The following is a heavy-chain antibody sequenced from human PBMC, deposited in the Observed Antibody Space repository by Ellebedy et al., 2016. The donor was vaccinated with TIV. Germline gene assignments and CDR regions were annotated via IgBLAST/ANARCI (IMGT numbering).Heavy chain of an antibody. V-gene: IGHV3-74*01. CDR1: GFAFSHYW. Sequence: GESLKISXAASGFAFSHYWMHWVRQAPGKGLVWVSRLSSDHKVAGYADSVKGRFTISRDNARNTLYLQMDSLRDEDTAVYYCARDSGSYPFDYWGLGALVTVSS. CDR3: ARDSGSYPFDY. D-gene: IGHD3-16*02. J-gene: IGHJ4*02. CDR2: LSSDHKVA.